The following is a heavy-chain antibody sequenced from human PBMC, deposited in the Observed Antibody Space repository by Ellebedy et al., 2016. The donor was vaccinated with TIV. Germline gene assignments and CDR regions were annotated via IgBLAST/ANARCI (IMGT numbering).Heavy chain of an antibody. Sequence: GESLKISCAASGFSFSTYAMHWVRQSPRKGLEWVAIVSFDVDKKFYTDSVKGRFTISSDSSKNTLFLDMNSLGVEDTTVYYCAIPTSDGIQLPSDHWGQGTLVTVSS. V-gene: IGHV3-30-3*01. D-gene: IGHD1-1*01. J-gene: IGHJ4*02. CDR2: VSFDVDKK. CDR3: AIPTSDGIQLPSDH. CDR1: GFSFSTYA.